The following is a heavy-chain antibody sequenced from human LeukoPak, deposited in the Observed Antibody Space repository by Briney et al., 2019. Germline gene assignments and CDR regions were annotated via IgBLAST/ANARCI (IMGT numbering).Heavy chain of an antibody. J-gene: IGHJ4*02. D-gene: IGHD1-26*01. CDR1: GGSISSYY. CDR3: ARSGSYKGGPDY. Sequence: SETLSLTCTVSGGSISSYYWSWLRKPPGKGLEWIGYIYYSGSTNYNPSLKSRVTISVDTSKNQFSLKLSSVTAADTAVYYCARSGSYKGGPDYWGQGTLVTVSS. V-gene: IGHV4-59*01. CDR2: IYYSGST.